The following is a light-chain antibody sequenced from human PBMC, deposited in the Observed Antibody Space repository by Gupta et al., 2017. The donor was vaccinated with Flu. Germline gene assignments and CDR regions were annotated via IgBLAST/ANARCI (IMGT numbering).Light chain of an antibody. CDR2: AAS. CDR3: QQYNSWPWT. CDR1: QSVSNY. Sequence: GDRATLSCRASQSVSNYLDWYHQKPGQAPQLLIYAASNLESGIPARFSGSGSGAHFTLTISSLQPEDFAAYHCQQYNSWPWTFGQGTKVDIK. J-gene: IGKJ1*01. V-gene: IGKV1-39*01.